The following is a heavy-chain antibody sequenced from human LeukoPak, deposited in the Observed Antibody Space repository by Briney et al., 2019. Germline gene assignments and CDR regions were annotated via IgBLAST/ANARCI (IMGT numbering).Heavy chain of an antibody. CDR3: ARDVGSGAAGAFY. CDR2: ISYDGSNK. CDR1: GFTFSSYA. J-gene: IGHJ4*02. V-gene: IGHV3-30-3*01. D-gene: IGHD6-19*01. Sequence: GGSLRLSCAASGFTFSSYAMSWVRQAPGKGLEWVAVISYDGSNKYYADSVKGRFTISRDNSKNTLYLQMNSLRAEDTAVYYCARDVGSGAAGAFYWGQGTLVTVSS.